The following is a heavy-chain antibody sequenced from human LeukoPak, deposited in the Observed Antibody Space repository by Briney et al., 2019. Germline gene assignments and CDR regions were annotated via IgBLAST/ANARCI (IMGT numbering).Heavy chain of an antibody. CDR1: GGSISGRGYY. CDR2: ISYSGST. D-gene: IGHD5-12*01. J-gene: IGHJ4*02. Sequence: PSETLSLTCTVSGGSISGRGYYWGWIRQPPGKGLEWIGSISYSGSTYLNPSLQSRLTISVDTSRSQFSLNLSSVTAADTGVYYCAGNDFYYFDYWGQGTLVTVSS. V-gene: IGHV4-39*01. CDR3: AGNDFYYFDY.